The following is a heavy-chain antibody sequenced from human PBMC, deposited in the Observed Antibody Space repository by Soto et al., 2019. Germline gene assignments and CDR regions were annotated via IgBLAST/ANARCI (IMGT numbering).Heavy chain of an antibody. CDR3: ARVSRVVPAAGYYYYGMDV. CDR1: GVSCSGYY. Sequence: SETLSLTCAVYGVSCSGYYWILIRQPPGKGLEWIGEINHSGSTNYNPSLKSRVTISVDTSKNQFSLKLSSVTAADTAVYYCARVSRVVPAAGYYYYGMDVWGQGTTVTVSS. D-gene: IGHD2-2*01. J-gene: IGHJ6*02. CDR2: INHSGST. V-gene: IGHV4-34*01.